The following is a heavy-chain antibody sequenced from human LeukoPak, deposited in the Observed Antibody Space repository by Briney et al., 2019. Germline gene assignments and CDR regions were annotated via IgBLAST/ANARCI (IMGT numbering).Heavy chain of an antibody. J-gene: IGHJ4*02. V-gene: IGHV3-64*01. Sequence: PGGSLRLSCAASGFSFGTYAMHWFRQAPGKGLEYVSAISSNGRITYYANSVKGRFTISRDNSKNILYLQMGSLRAEDTAVYYCARVSGWYWFDNWGQGTLVTVSS. CDR1: GFSFGTYA. CDR3: ARVSGWYWFDN. CDR2: ISSNGRIT. D-gene: IGHD6-19*01.